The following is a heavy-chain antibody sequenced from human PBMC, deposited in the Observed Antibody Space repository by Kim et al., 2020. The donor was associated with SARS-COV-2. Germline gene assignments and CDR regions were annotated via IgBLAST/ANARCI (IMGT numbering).Heavy chain of an antibody. J-gene: IGHJ6*02. D-gene: IGHD2-15*01. CDR3: ARMVGYCSGGSCDSGWYYYYGMDG. Sequence: ASVKVSCKASGYTFTSYGISWVRQAPGQGLEWMGWISAYKGNTNYAQKLQGGVTMTTDTSTSKAYMELRRLRSDDTAVYYCARMVGYCSGGSCDSGWYYYYGMDGWGQGTTVTVSS. CDR2: ISAYKGNT. V-gene: IGHV1-18*01. CDR1: GYTFTSYG.